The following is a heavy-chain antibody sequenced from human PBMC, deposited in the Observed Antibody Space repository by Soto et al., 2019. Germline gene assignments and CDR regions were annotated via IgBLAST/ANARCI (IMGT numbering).Heavy chain of an antibody. D-gene: IGHD3-10*01. V-gene: IGHV4-61*01. CDR1: GGSVSSGSYY. CDR2: IYYSGST. CDR3: AREATMVRGVIGDWFDP. Sequence: SETLSLTCTVSGGSVSSGSYYWSWIRQPPGKGLEWIGYIYYSGSTNYNPSLKSRVTISVDTSKNQFSLKLSSVTAADTAVYYCAREATMVRGVIGDWFDPWGQGTLVTVSS. J-gene: IGHJ5*02.